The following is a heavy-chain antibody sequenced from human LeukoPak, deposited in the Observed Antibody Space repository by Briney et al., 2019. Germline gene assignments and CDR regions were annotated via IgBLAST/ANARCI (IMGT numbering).Heavy chain of an antibody. Sequence: GGSLRLSCAASGFSFSTHWMHWVRQAPGRELVWVARIDYDGSSTAYPDSVKGRFTISRDNAKNTLYLQMNSLRAEDTAVYYCARGGQGAVDIWGPGTMVIVSS. J-gene: IGHJ3*02. V-gene: IGHV3-74*01. CDR3: ARGGQGAVDI. CDR2: IDYDGSST. CDR1: GFSFSTHW.